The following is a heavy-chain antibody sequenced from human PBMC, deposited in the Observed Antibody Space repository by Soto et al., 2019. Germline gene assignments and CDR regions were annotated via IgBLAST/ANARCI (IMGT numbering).Heavy chain of an antibody. J-gene: IGHJ5*02. CDR1: GGSISSYY. Sequence: KTSETLSLTCTVSGGSISSYYWSWIRQPPGKGLEWIGYIYYSGSTNYNPSLKSRVTISVDTSKNQFSLKLSSVTAADTAVYYCARDALSGYLVSWGQGTLVTVSS. D-gene: IGHD3-9*01. CDR2: IYYSGST. V-gene: IGHV4-59*01. CDR3: ARDALSGYLVS.